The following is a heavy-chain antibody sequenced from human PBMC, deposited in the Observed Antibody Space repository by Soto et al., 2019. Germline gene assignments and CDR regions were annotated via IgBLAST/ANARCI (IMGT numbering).Heavy chain of an antibody. D-gene: IGHD2-2*01. CDR1: GGTFSSYA. Sequence: SVKVSCKASGGTFSSYAISWVRQAPGQGLEWMGGIIPIFGTANYAQKFQGRVTITADESTGTAYMELSSLRSEDTAVYYCSRGGCSSTSCYFRFDPWGQGTLVTVSS. V-gene: IGHV1-69*13. CDR2: IIPIFGTA. CDR3: SRGGCSSTSCYFRFDP. J-gene: IGHJ5*02.